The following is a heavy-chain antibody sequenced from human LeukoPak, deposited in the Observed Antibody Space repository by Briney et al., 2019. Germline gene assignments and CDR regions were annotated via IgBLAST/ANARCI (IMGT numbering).Heavy chain of an antibody. D-gene: IGHD2-15*01. V-gene: IGHV3-33*06. J-gene: IGHJ4*02. Sequence: GRSLRLSCAASGFSFNRYGMHWVRQAPGKGLELVAVIWYDGSNKYYGDSVKGRFTISGDNFRNTLYLEMNDLRVDDTALYYCAKGAGSGAVHYLDQWGQGTLVTVSS. CDR2: IWYDGSNK. CDR1: GFSFNRYG. CDR3: AKGAGSGAVHYLDQ.